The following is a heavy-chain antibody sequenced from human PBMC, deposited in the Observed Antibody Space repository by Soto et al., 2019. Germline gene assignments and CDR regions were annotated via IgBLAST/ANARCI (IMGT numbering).Heavy chain of an antibody. CDR2: ISGSGGST. V-gene: IGHV3-23*01. Sequence: GSLRLSCAASGFTFSSYAMSWVRQAPGKGLEWVSAISGSGGSTYYADSVKGRFTISRDNSKNTLYLQMNSLRAEDTAVYYCAKMDCTNGVCPSAAFDIWGQGTMVTVSS. CDR1: GFTFSSYA. CDR3: AKMDCTNGVCPSAAFDI. J-gene: IGHJ3*02. D-gene: IGHD2-8*01.